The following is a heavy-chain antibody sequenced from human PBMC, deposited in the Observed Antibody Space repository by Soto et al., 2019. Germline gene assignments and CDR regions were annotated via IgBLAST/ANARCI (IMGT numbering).Heavy chain of an antibody. CDR2: IIPIFGTA. CDR3: ARGGLGSPYYYYGMDV. D-gene: IGHD3-10*01. V-gene: IGHV1-69*01. J-gene: IGHJ6*02. CDR1: GGTFSSYA. Sequence: QVQLVQSGAEVKKPGSSVKVSCKASGGTFSSYAISWVRQAPGQGLEWMGGIIPIFGTANYAQKFQGRVTTTADESTSTAYTELSSLRSEDTAVYYCARGGLGSPYYYYGMDVWGQGTTVTVSS.